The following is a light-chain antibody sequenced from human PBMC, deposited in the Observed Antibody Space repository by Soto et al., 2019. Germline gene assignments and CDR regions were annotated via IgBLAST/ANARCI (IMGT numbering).Light chain of an antibody. CDR3: SSYTSSTTLV. Sequence: QSALTQPASVSGSPGQSITISCTGTTSDVADYNYVSWYQQHPGKAPKLIIFDVSNRPLGVSIRFSGSKSGKTASLTLSGLQAEDEADYYCSSYTSSTTLVLGTGTELTV. V-gene: IGLV2-14*03. CDR1: TSDVADYNY. CDR2: DVS. J-gene: IGLJ1*01.